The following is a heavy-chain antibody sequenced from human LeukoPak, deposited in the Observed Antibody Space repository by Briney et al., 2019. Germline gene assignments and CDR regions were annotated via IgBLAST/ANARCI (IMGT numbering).Heavy chain of an antibody. Sequence: KPSETLSLTCTVSGGSISSYYWSWIRQPPGKGLEWIGYIYYSGSTNYNPSLKSRVTISVDTSKNQFSLKLSSVTAADTAVYYCARGRWYPTVSWFDPWGQGTLVTVSS. V-gene: IGHV4-59*01. CDR1: GGSISSYY. CDR2: IYYSGST. CDR3: ARGRWYPTVSWFDP. D-gene: IGHD4-23*01. J-gene: IGHJ5*02.